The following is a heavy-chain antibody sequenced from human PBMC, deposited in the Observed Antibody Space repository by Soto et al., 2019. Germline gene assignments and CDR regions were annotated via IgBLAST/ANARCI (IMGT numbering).Heavy chain of an antibody. CDR2: IYHSGST. Sequence: TSETLSLTCAVSGGSISSSNWWSWVRQPPGKGLEWIGEIYHSGSTNYNPSLKSRVTISVDKSKNQFSLKLSSVTAADTAVYYCARDRRELSITGTVYYYGMDVWGQGTTVTVSS. CDR3: ARDRRELSITGTVYYYGMDV. CDR1: GGSISSSNW. V-gene: IGHV4-4*02. D-gene: IGHD1-20*01. J-gene: IGHJ6*02.